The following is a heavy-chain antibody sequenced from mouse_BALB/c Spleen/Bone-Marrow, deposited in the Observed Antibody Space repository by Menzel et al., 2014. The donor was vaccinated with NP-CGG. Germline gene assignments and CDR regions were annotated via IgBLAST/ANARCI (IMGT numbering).Heavy chain of an antibody. J-gene: IGHJ4*01. Sequence: DVKLQESGAELVKPGASVKLSCTASGFTFNNYYMHWVKQRPEQGLEWIGSIYPGNGNTNYDQKFQGKATITADTSSNTAYLHLSSLTSEDTAVYYCAGGWLPSDAMDYWGQGTSVTVSS. CDR1: GFTFNNYY. D-gene: IGHD2-2*01. CDR3: AGGWLPSDAMDY. V-gene: IGHV14-3*02. CDR2: IYPGNGNT.